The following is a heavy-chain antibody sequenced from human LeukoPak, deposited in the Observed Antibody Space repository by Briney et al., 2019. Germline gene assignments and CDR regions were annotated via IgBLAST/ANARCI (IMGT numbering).Heavy chain of an antibody. CDR2: TRDKANSYTT. CDR1: GFTFSDHY. CDR3: ARVGIVGGIGYFDS. J-gene: IGHJ4*02. D-gene: IGHD1-26*01. V-gene: IGHV3-72*01. Sequence: PGGSLRLPCAASGFTFSDHYMDWVRQAPGKGLEWVGRTRDKANSYTTEYAASVKGRFTISRDDSKNSVYLQMNSLKTEDTAVYYCARVGIVGGIGYFDSWGPGTLVTVSS.